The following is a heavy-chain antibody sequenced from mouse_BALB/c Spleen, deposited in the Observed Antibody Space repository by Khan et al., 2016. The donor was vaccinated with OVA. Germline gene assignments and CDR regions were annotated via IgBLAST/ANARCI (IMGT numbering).Heavy chain of an antibody. V-gene: IGHV5-15*02. CDR3: ARGGGTAPFAY. J-gene: IGHJ3*01. CDR2: ISDLAYSN. Sequence: EVELVESGGGLVQPGGSRKLSCAASGFTFSDYGMAWVRQAPGKGPEWVAFISDLAYSNSYADTVTGRCTITRENAKNNLYLEMRSLRSEDTAIYYCARGGGTAPFAYWGLGTLVTVSA. CDR1: GFTFSDYG.